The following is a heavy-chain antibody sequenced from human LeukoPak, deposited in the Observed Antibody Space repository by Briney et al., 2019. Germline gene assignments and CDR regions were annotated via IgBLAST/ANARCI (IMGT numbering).Heavy chain of an antibody. D-gene: IGHD3-22*01. CDR3: ARVARYYDSSGHY. CDR1: GSTFTDYY. J-gene: IGHJ4*02. V-gene: IGHV1-69-2*01. Sequence: ASVKISCKVSGSTFTDYYMHWVQQAPGKGLEWVGLVDPEDGEIKYAEKFQGRVTITADTSTDTAYMELSSLRSEDTAVYYCARVARYYDSSGHYWGQGTLVTVSS. CDR2: VDPEDGEI.